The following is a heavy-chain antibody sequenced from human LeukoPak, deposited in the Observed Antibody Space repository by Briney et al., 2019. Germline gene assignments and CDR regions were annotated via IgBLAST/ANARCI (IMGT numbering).Heavy chain of an antibody. D-gene: IGHD1-1*01. Sequence: ASVKVSCKASGYTFTSYGISWVRQAPGQGLEWMGWISAYNGNTNYAQKLQGRVTMTTDTSTSTAYMELRSLGSDDTAVYYCARDRGLEPTTGGGYWGQGTLVTVSS. V-gene: IGHV1-18*01. CDR2: ISAYNGNT. CDR3: ARDRGLEPTTGGGY. J-gene: IGHJ4*02. CDR1: GYTFTSYG.